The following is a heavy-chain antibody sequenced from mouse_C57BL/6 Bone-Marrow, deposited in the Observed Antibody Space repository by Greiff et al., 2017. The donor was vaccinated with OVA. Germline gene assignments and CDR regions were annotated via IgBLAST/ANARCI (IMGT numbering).Heavy chain of an antibody. CDR2: INPYNGGT. D-gene: IGHD3-2*02. J-gene: IGHJ3*01. Sequence: EVQLQQSGPVLVKPGASVKMSCKASGYTFTDYYMNWVKQSHGKSLEWIGVINPYNGGTSYNQKFKGKATLTVDKSSSTAYMELNSLTSEDSAVYYCARTAQATYWCAYWGQGTLVTVSA. V-gene: IGHV1-19*01. CDR1: GYTFTDYY. CDR3: ARTAQATYWCAY.